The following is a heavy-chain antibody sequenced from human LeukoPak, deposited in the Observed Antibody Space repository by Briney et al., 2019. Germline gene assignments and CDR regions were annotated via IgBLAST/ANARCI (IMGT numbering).Heavy chain of an antibody. J-gene: IGHJ6*03. CDR3: ARELKSGYSGTYYYYYMDV. Sequence: QPGGSLRLSCAASGFTFSSYWMSWVRQAPGKGLEWVANIKQDGSEKYYVDSVKGRFTISRDNAKNSLYLQMNSLRAEDTAVYYCARELKSGYSGTYYYYYMDVWGKGTTVTVSS. CDR2: IKQDGSEK. D-gene: IGHD5-12*01. V-gene: IGHV3-7*01. CDR1: GFTFSSYW.